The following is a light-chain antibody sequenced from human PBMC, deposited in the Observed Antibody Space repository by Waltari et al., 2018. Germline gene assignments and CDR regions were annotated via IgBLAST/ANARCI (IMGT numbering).Light chain of an antibody. CDR3: QQSYSTPPWT. V-gene: IGKV1-39*01. Sequence: DIQMTQSPSSLSASVGDSVTITCRASQSISGYLNWYQQKPGKAPSLLIYATSSLQSGVPSRCSGSGSGTDFTLTISSLQPEDFATYYCQQSYSTPPWTFGQGTKVEIK. J-gene: IGKJ1*01. CDR2: ATS. CDR1: QSISGY.